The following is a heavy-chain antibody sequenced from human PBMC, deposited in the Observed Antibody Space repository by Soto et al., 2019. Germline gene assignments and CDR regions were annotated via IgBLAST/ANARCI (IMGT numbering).Heavy chain of an antibody. CDR1: GFAFSNSA. D-gene: IGHD2-21*01. Sequence: GGSLRLSCAASGFAFSNSAMTWVRQAPAKGLEWVSTIRDSDSGGSTFYADSVKGRFTISRDDSKNTLYLQMSSLRAEDTAMYYCAKVRVGIDVDFDYWGQGALVTVSS. CDR3: AKVRVGIDVDFDY. V-gene: IGHV3-23*01. J-gene: IGHJ4*02. CDR2: IRDSDSGGST.